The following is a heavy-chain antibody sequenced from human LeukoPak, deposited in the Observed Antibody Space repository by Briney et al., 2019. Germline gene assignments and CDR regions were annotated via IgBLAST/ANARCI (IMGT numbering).Heavy chain of an antibody. D-gene: IGHD2-2*02. Sequence: GGSLRLSCAASGFTFSSYSMNWVRQAPGKGLEWVSSISSSSSYIYYADSVKGRFTISRDNAKNSLYLQMNSLRAEDTAVYYCARLRGYCSSTSCYIDYWGQGTLVTVSS. CDR1: GFTFSSYS. V-gene: IGHV3-21*04. CDR3: ARLRGYCSSTSCYIDY. CDR2: ISSSSSYI. J-gene: IGHJ4*02.